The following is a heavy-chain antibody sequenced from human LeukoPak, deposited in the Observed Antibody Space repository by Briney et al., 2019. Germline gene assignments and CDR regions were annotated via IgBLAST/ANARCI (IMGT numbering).Heavy chain of an antibody. CDR2: ISGSGGST. CDR3: ARALRDGYNPTSIYYYYYYMDV. D-gene: IGHD5-24*01. V-gene: IGHV3-23*01. Sequence: GGSLRLSCAASGFTFSCYDMSWVRQAPGKGLEWVSVISGSGGSTYYADSVKGRFTISRDNSKNTLYLQMNSLRAEDTAVYYCARALRDGYNPTSIYYYYYYMDVWGKGTTVTVSS. CDR1: GFTFSCYD. J-gene: IGHJ6*03.